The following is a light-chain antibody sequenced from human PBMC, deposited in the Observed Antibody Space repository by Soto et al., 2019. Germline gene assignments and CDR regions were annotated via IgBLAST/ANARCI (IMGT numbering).Light chain of an antibody. Sequence: DIVMTQSPDSLAVSLGERPTINCKSSQSVLYSSNNTNYLAWYQQKPGQPPKLLIYWASTRESGVPDGCSGSGSGTDFDLTVSSLQAEDLAVYCCQQYYSPLWPFGQGPKVELK. CDR1: QSVLYSSNNTNY. CDR3: QQYYSPLWP. CDR2: WAS. V-gene: IGKV4-1*01. J-gene: IGKJ1*01.